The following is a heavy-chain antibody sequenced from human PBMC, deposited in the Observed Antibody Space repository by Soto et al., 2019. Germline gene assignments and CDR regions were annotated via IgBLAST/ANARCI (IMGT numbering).Heavy chain of an antibody. CDR1: GYGFTTYG. Sequence: QIHLVQSGAEVKKPGASVKVSCKGSGYGFTTYGITWVRQAPGQGLEWMAWISAHNGNTNYAQKLQGRVTVTRDTSTSTDYMELRSLRSDDTAVYDCARGRYGDEWGQGALVTVSA. CDR3: ARGRYGDE. D-gene: IGHD3-10*01. J-gene: IGHJ4*02. V-gene: IGHV1-18*01. CDR2: ISAHNGNT.